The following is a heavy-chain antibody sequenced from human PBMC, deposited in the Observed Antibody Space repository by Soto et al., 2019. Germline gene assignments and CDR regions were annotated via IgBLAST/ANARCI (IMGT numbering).Heavy chain of an antibody. D-gene: IGHD2-2*01. V-gene: IGHV1-8*01. Sequence: SVKVYCKGAGYTFTSYDINWVRKATGQGLEWMGWMNPNSGNTGYAQKFQGRVTMTRNTSISTAYMELSSLRSEDTAVYYCARAPFLTTLVVPAANGWFDPWGQGTLVTVSS. CDR3: ARAPFLTTLVVPAANGWFDP. CDR1: GYTFTSYD. J-gene: IGHJ5*02. CDR2: MNPNSGNT.